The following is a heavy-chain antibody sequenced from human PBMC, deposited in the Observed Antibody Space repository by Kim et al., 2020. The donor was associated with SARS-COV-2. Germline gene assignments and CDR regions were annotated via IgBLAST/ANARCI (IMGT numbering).Heavy chain of an antibody. J-gene: IGHJ4*02. CDR1: GGSINNYY. CDR3: AGGESRGEI. CDR2: IFYSGST. D-gene: IGHD3-10*01. Sequence: SETLSLTCTVSGGSINNYYWNWIRQPPGKGLEWIGHIFYSGSTNYNPSLKSRVTISVDTSKNQFSLHLNSVTAADTAFYYCAGGESRGEIWGQGTLVTVSS. V-gene: IGHV4-59*13.